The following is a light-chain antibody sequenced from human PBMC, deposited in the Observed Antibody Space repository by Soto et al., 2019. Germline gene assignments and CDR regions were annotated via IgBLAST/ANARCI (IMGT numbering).Light chain of an antibody. V-gene: IGKV1-5*01. CDR3: QQYDTYYT. CDR1: QSVSNW. CDR2: DVS. J-gene: IGKJ2*01. Sequence: DIQMTQSPSTLSASVGDRVTITCRASQSVSNWLAWYQQKPGKAPTLLIYDVSRLETGVPSRFSGSGSGTEFTLTINSLQPEDFGTYFCQQYDTYYTFGQGTKVAIK.